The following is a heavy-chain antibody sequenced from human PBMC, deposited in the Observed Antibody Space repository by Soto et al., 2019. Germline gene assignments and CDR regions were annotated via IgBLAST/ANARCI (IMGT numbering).Heavy chain of an antibody. D-gene: IGHD3-10*01. V-gene: IGHV4-39*01. CDR1: GGSISSSSYY. Sequence: SETLSLTCTVSGGSISSSSYYWGWIRQPPGKGLEWIGSIYYSGSTYYNPSLKSRVTISVDTSKNQFSLKLSSVTAADTAVYYCARHRGLQQVAFDISGQATIVTVSS. CDR3: ARHRGLQQVAFDI. J-gene: IGHJ3*02. CDR2: IYYSGST.